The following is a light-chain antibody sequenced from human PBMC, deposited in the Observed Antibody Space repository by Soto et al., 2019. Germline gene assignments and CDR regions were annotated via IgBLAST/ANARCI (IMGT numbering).Light chain of an antibody. V-gene: IGLV1-51*01. J-gene: IGLJ2*01. Sequence: QSVLTQPPSVSAAPGQKVTISCSGSSSNIETNPVSWYRHLPGTVPKLLIHNDDKRPSGITDRFSGSKSGTSATLGITGLQTGDEADDYCGTWDASLSAGVFGGGTQVTVL. CDR2: NDD. CDR3: GTWDASLSAGV. CDR1: SSNIETNP.